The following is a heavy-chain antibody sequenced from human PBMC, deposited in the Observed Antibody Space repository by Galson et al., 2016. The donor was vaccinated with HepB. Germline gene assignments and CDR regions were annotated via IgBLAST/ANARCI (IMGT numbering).Heavy chain of an antibody. CDR1: DFTFSSYA. J-gene: IGHJ4*02. Sequence: SLRLSCAASDFTFSSYALSWVRQAPGKGLEWVSGISAGVGSTYYADSVKGRFTISRDNSKNTLYPQMNSLRAEDTAVYYCAKDRWELVRGFDYWGQGTLVTVSS. V-gene: IGHV3-23*01. D-gene: IGHD1-26*01. CDR2: ISAGVGST. CDR3: AKDRWELVRGFDY.